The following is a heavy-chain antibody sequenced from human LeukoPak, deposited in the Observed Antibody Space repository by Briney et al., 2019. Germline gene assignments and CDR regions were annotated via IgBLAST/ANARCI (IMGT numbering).Heavy chain of an antibody. J-gene: IGHJ4*02. D-gene: IGHD3-22*01. Sequence: ASVKVSCKASGGTFSSYVISWVRQAPGQGLEWMGRIIPILGIANYAQKFQGRVTITADKSTSTAYMELSSLRSEDTAVYYCATPSGPYYYDSSGYWGPFDYWGQGTLVTVSS. CDR2: IIPILGIA. CDR1: GGTFSSYV. CDR3: ATPSGPYYYDSSGYWGPFDY. V-gene: IGHV1-69*04.